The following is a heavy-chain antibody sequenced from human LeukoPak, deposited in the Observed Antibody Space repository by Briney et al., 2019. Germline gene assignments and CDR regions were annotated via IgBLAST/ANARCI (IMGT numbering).Heavy chain of an antibody. Sequence: ASVEVSCKASGYTFTDYYMHWVRQAPGQGLEWVGWINPNNGRTNYAQNFQGRVTMTRDTSISTAYVELSSLRSDDTAVYYCARDQNTAMSQDYWGQGTLVTVSS. J-gene: IGHJ4*02. V-gene: IGHV1-2*02. CDR1: GYTFTDYY. CDR3: ARDQNTAMSQDY. CDR2: INPNNGRT. D-gene: IGHD5-18*01.